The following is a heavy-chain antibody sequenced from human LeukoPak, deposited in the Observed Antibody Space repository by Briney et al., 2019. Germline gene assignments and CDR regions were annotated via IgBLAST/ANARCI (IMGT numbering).Heavy chain of an antibody. CDR2: IKHDGSEK. CDR3: ARDRIAAAGNWRWFDR. CDR1: GFTFSSYW. V-gene: IGHV3-7*04. Sequence: PGGSLRLSCAASGFTFSSYWMSWVRQAPGEGLEWVANIKHDGSEKKYVDSVKGRFTVSRDNAKNSLYLQMNSLRGEDTAVYYCARDRIAAAGNWRWFDRWGQGTLVTVSS. D-gene: IGHD6-13*01. J-gene: IGHJ5*02.